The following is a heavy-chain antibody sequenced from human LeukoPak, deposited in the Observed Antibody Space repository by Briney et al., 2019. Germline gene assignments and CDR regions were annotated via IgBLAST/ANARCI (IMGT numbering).Heavy chain of an antibody. V-gene: IGHV3-15*01. D-gene: IGHD3-3*01. CDR3: TTEFWYYFNN. Sequence: GGSLRLSCAGSGFAFSGTWLNWVRQAPGQGLGWVGRINTRTDGATTTYAAPVKGRFTISRDDSKGTLYLEMNSLKTEDTAVYYCTTEFWYYFNNWGQGTLVTVSS. J-gene: IGHJ4*02. CDR2: INTRTDGATT. CDR1: GFAFSGTW.